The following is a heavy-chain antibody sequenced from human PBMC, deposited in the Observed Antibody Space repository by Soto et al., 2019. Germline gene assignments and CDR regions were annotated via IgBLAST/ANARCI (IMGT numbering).Heavy chain of an antibody. CDR1: GGSISSGGYS. V-gene: IGHV4-30-2*01. D-gene: IGHD3-22*01. Sequence: TLSLTCAVSGGSISSGGYSWSWILQPPGKGLEWIGYIYHSGSTYYNPSLKSRVTISVDRSKNQFSLKLSSVTAADTAVYYCARSTYYYDSSPFDYWGQGTLVTSPQ. J-gene: IGHJ4*02. CDR3: ARSTYYYDSSPFDY. CDR2: IYHSGST.